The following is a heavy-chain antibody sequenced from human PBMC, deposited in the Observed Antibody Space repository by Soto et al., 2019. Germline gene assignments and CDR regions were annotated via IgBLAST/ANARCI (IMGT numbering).Heavy chain of an antibody. J-gene: IGHJ6*02. Sequence: SETLSLTCTVSGGSISGYYWSWIRPPAGEGLEWIGRLYTMGSTNYNPPLQSRVTMSVDTSKNEFSLKVSSVTAADTAVYFCAGVRDYGLGTNRHYYGMDVWGQGTTVTVSS. V-gene: IGHV4-4*07. D-gene: IGHD3-10*01. CDR3: AGVRDYGLGTNRHYYGMDV. CDR2: LYTMGST. CDR1: GGSISGYY.